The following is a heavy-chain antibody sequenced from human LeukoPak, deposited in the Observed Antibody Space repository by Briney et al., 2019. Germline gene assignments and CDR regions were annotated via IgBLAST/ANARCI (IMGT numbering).Heavy chain of an antibody. D-gene: IGHD3-22*01. CDR3: ARDATPDSSGYYYDPSLYFDL. CDR2: INPNSGGT. V-gene: IGHV1-2*02. J-gene: IGHJ2*01. Sequence: ASVKVSCKASGYTFTGYYMHWVRQAPGQGLEWMGWINPNSGGTNYAQKFQGRVTMTRDTSISTAYMELSRLRSDDTAVYYCARDATPDSSGYYYDPSLYFDLWGRGTLVTVSS. CDR1: GYTFTGYY.